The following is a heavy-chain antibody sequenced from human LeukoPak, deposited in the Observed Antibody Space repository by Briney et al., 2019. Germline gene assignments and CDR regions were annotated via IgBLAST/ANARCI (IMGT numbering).Heavy chain of an antibody. CDR1: GFPFSDYY. J-gene: IGHJ4*02. CDR2: ISSSGSTI. Sequence: PGGSLSLSRAASGFPFSDYYMSWIRQAPGRGLEWVSYISSSGSTIYYADSVKGRFTISRDHAKDSLYLQTDSLRAEDTAVYYCARSGVVTYYDILTGYGTYYFDYWGQGTLVTVSS. CDR3: ARSGVVTYYDILTGYGTYYFDY. D-gene: IGHD3-9*01. V-gene: IGHV3-11*04.